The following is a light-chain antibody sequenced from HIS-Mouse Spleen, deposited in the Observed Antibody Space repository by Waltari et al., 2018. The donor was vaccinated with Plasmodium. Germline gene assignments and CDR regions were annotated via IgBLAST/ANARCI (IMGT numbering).Light chain of an antibody. V-gene: IGKV3-15*01. CDR3: QQYNNWPLT. CDR1: QRVSSN. CDR2: GAS. J-gene: IGKJ4*01. Sequence: EIVMTQSPATLSVSPGERATLSCRASQRVSSNLAWYQQTPGQAPRLLIYGASTRATGIPARFSGSGSGTEFTLTISSMQSEDFAVYYCQQYNNWPLTFGGGTKVEIK.